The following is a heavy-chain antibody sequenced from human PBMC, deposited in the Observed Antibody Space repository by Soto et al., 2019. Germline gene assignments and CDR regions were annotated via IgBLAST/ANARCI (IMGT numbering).Heavy chain of an antibody. CDR1: GGSFSGYY. Sequence: SETLSLTCAVYGGSFSGYYWSWIRQPPGKGLEWIGEINHSGSTNYNPSLKSRVTISVDTSKNQFSLKLSSVTAADTAVYYCARGSAFRSPYYYYYMDVWGKGTTVTVS. CDR3: ARGSAFRSPYYYYYMDV. J-gene: IGHJ6*03. V-gene: IGHV4-34*01. CDR2: INHSGST.